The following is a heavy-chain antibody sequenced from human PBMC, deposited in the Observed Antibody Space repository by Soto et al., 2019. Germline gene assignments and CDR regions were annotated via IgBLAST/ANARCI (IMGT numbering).Heavy chain of an antibody. CDR1: GFTFSSYA. V-gene: IGHV3-30-3*01. Sequence: QVQLVESGGGVVQPGRXXRLSCAASGFTFSSYAMHWVRQAPGKGLEWVAVISYDGSNKYYADSVKGRFTISRDNSKNTLYLQMNSLRAEDTAVYYCVRTPDFDYWGQGTLVTVSS. D-gene: IGHD1-1*01. CDR2: ISYDGSNK. J-gene: IGHJ4*02. CDR3: VRTPDFDY.